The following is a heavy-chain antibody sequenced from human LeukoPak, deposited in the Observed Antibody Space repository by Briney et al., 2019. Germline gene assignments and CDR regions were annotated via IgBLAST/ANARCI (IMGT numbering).Heavy chain of an antibody. Sequence: ASVKVSCKASGYTFTSYDINWVRQATGQGLEWMGWMNPNSGNTGYAQKFQGRVTMTRNTSISTAHMELSSLRSEDTAVYYCTADRSRESSSWYSGNYGMDVWGQGTTVTVSS. CDR1: GYTFTSYD. CDR3: TADRSRESSSWYSGNYGMDV. J-gene: IGHJ6*02. V-gene: IGHV1-8*01. D-gene: IGHD6-13*01. CDR2: MNPNSGNT.